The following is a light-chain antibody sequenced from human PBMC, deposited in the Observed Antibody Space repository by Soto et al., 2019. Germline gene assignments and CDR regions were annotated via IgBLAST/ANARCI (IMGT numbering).Light chain of an antibody. CDR3: HPRSNWL. CDR1: QSVSVY. CDR2: DAS. Sequence: EIVLTQSPATLSLSPGERATLSCRASQSVSVYLAWYQQKPGQAPRLLIYDASNRATGIPARFSGSGSGTDFTLTISGLEPADFAVYYCHPRSNWLFGPGTKVDIK. J-gene: IGKJ3*01. V-gene: IGKV3-11*01.